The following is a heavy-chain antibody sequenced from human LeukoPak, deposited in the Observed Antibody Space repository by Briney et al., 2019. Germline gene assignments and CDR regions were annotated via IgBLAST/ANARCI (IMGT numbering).Heavy chain of an antibody. CDR1: GFTFRNYW. V-gene: IGHV3-7*01. J-gene: IGHJ3*02. CDR2: IKQDGSEK. Sequence: GGSLRLSCAASGFTFRNYWMSWVRQAPGKGLEWVANIKQDGSEKYYVDSVKGRFTISRDNAKNSLYLQMNSLRAEDTAVYYCARGGAPYAFDIWGQATMVTVSS. CDR3: ARGGAPYAFDI.